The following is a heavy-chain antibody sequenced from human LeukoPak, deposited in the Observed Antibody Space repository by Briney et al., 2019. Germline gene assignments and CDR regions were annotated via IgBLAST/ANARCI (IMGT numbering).Heavy chain of an antibody. CDR3: ARARVVLGAFDI. Sequence: GGSLRLSCAASGFTFSSYDMHWVRQATGKGLEWVSAIGTAGDTYYPGSVKGRFTISRENAKNSLYLQMNSLRAGDTAVYYCARARVVLGAFDIWGQGTMVAVSS. CDR1: GFTFSSYD. CDR2: IGTAGDT. J-gene: IGHJ3*02. V-gene: IGHV3-13*01. D-gene: IGHD2-2*01.